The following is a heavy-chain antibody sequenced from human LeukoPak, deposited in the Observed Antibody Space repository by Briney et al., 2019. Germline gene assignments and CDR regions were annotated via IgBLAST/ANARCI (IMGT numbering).Heavy chain of an antibody. Sequence: GGSLRLSCAASGFAFSNYGMNWVRQAPGKGLEWVSGITGSGSTTYYADSVKGRFTISRDNSKNTLYLQMNSLRAEDTAVYYCARVQATLHFDYWGQGTLVTVSS. CDR2: ITGSGSTT. CDR3: ARVQATLHFDY. CDR1: GFAFSNYG. V-gene: IGHV3-23*01. J-gene: IGHJ4*02.